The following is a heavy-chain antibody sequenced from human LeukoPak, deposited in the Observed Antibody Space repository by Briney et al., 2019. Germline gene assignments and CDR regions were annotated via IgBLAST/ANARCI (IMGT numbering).Heavy chain of an antibody. J-gene: IGHJ6*02. CDR2: ISAYNGNT. V-gene: IGHV1-18*01. CDR1: GYTFTSYG. Sequence: ASAKVSCKASGYTFTSYGISWVRQAPGQGLEWMGWISAYNGNTNYAQKLQGRVTMTTDTSTSTAYMELRSLRSDDTAVYYCARRYVDTAMVTDRSSYYYYGMDVWGQGTTVTVSS. CDR3: ARRYVDTAMVTDRSSYYYYGMDV. D-gene: IGHD5-18*01.